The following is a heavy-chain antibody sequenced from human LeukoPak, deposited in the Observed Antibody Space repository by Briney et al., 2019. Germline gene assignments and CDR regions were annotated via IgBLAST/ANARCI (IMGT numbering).Heavy chain of an antibody. CDR3: ARWGLGPSFYY. CDR1: GFMFNGYS. Sequence: GGSLRLSCAASGFMFNGYSRTWVRQAPGKGLEWVSYISGGSDYIFYTDSVKGRFTISRDNAKKSLYLQLNSLRVEDTAVYYCARWGLGPSFYYWGQGTRVTVSS. CDR2: ISGGSDYI. V-gene: IGHV3-21*01. D-gene: IGHD1-26*01. J-gene: IGHJ4*02.